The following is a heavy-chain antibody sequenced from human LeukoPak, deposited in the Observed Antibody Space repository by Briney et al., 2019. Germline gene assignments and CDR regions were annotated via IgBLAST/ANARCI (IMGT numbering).Heavy chain of an antibody. V-gene: IGHV4-39*02. D-gene: IGHD3-9*01. Sequence: VKPSETLSLTCTVSGGSISSNYYWGWIRQPPGKGLEWIVSFFYSGSTYYNPSLKSRVTISVDTSKNQFSLRLTSVTAADTAVYYCARARGRYIDFLDYWGQGTLITVSS. CDR3: ARARGRYIDFLDY. CDR1: GGSISSNYY. J-gene: IGHJ4*02. CDR2: FFYSGST.